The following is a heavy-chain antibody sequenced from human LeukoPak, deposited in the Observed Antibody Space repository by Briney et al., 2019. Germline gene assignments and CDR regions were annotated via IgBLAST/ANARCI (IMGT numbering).Heavy chain of an antibody. V-gene: IGHV1-46*03. D-gene: IGHD6-19*01. J-gene: IGHJ4*02. CDR1: GYTFTSYY. Sequence: ASVKVSCKASGYTFTSYYMHWVRQAPGRGLEWMGIINPSGGSTSYAQKFQGRVTMTRDTSTSTVYMELSSLRSEDTAVYYCARDRVAVAVDYWGQGTLVTVCS. CDR2: INPSGGST. CDR3: ARDRVAVAVDY.